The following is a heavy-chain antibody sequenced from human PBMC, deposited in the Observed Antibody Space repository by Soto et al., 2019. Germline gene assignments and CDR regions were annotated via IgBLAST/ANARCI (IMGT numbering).Heavy chain of an antibody. Sequence: SETLSLTCAGSSGSISSGGYSWSWIRQPPGKGLEWIGYIYHSGSTYYNPSLKSRVTISVDRSKNQFSLKLSSVTAADTAVYYCANFSWYFDLWGRGTLITVSS. J-gene: IGHJ2*01. CDR3: ANFSWYFDL. V-gene: IGHV4-30-2*01. CDR2: IYHSGST. CDR1: SGSISSGGYS. D-gene: IGHD1-7*01.